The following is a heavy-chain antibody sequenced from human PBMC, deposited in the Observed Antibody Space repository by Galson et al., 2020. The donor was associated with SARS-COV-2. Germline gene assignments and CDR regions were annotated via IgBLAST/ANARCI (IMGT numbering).Heavy chain of an antibody. CDR2: ISYDGADK. V-gene: IGHV3-30*04. CDR1: GFTFSRYA. Sequence: SLKISCAAPGFTFSRYAMHWVRQAPGKGLEWVAGISYDGADKSYADSVKGRFTISRDNSKNTLYLQMNSLRREDTAVYYCAKEGPNYDFWSGSGWSTDFWGQGTLGTVSS. D-gene: IGHD3-3*01. J-gene: IGHJ4*02. CDR3: AKEGPNYDFWSGSGWSTDF.